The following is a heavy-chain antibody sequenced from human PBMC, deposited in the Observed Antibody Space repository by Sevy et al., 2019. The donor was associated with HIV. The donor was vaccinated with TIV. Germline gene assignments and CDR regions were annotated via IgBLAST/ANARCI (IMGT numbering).Heavy chain of an antibody. J-gene: IGHJ4*02. CDR3: AKVRTGILWFGELFHFDY. CDR1: GFTFSSYA. V-gene: IGHV3-23*01. D-gene: IGHD3-10*01. Sequence: GGSLGLSCAASGFTFSSYAMSWVRQAPGKGLEWVSAISGSGGSTYYADSVKGRFTISRDNSKNTLYLQMNSLRAEDTAVYYCAKVRTGILWFGELFHFDYWGQGTLVTVSS. CDR2: ISGSGGST.